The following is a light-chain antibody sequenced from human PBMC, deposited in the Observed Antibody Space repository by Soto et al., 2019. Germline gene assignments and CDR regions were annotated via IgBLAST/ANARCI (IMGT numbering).Light chain of an antibody. CDR3: HPRQSWPRT. CDR2: LTS. V-gene: IGKV3-11*01. Sequence: EIVLTQSPATLSSFPGDRVTLSCRASQAVNTRLAWYQHKPGQAPRLLIYLTSNRAAGIPARFSGSGSETDFTLTISDVEPEDFAVYYCHPRQSWPRTVGPGTQVDIK. CDR1: QAVNTR. J-gene: IGKJ3*01.